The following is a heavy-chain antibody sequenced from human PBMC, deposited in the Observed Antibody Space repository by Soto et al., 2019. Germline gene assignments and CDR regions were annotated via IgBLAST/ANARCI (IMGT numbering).Heavy chain of an antibody. Sequence: QVQLQESGPGLVKPSQTLSLTCTVSGGSISSAGHYWSWIRQHPGRGLEWIGYIHYSGSTYYNPSLESRATISIDKSKNQFSLKLSSVTAADTAVYYCAAYCSGSGSCWNWFDPWGQGTLVTVSS. CDR3: AAYCSGSGSCWNWFDP. J-gene: IGHJ5*02. V-gene: IGHV4-31*03. CDR2: IHYSGST. D-gene: IGHD2-15*01. CDR1: GGSISSAGHY.